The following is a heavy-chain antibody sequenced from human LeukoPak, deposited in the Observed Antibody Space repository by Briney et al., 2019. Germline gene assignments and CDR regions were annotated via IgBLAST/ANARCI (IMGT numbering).Heavy chain of an antibody. J-gene: IGHJ4*02. CDR3: VKDFCRGGNCPFPFFDS. CDR1: GFTFNNYA. V-gene: IGHV3-23*01. Sequence: GGSLRLSCAASGFTFNNYAMTWVRQAPAKGLEWVSITVAGYSETHYADSVRGRFTISRDDSSNTLSLEMNSLRADDTGTYYCVKDFCRGGNCPFPFFDSWGQGTVVTVSS. D-gene: IGHD4-23*01. CDR2: TVAGYSET.